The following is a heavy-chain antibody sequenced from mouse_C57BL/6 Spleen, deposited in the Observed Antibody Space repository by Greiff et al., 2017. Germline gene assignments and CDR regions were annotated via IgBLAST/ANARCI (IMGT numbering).Heavy chain of an antibody. CDR3: ARKLRGYYAIDY. D-gene: IGHD1-1*01. J-gene: IGHJ4*01. V-gene: IGHV1-69*01. CDR1: GYTFTSYW. CDR2: IDPSDSYT. Sequence: QVQLQQPGAELVMPGASVKLSCKASGYTFTSYWMHWVKQRPGQGLEWIGEIDPSDSYTNYNQKFKGKSTLTVDKSSSTAYMQLSSLTSEDSAVYYCARKLRGYYAIDYWCQGTSVTVSS.